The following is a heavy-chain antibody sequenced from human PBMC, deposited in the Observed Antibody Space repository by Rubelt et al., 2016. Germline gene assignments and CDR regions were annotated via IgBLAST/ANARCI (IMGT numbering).Heavy chain of an antibody. Sequence: EVQLVESGGSLIQPGGSLSLSCAASGFTVSNTYMSWVLQAPGQGLEWVSLLYPGGSTYYAESVKGRFTICRDDTKNRLDLQMNSLRGEDTAVYYGARGGGYSSSWRFDYWGQGTLVTVSS. J-gene: IGHJ4*02. V-gene: IGHV3-53*01. D-gene: IGHD2-2*01. CDR1: GFTVSNTY. CDR2: LYPGGST. CDR3: ARGGGYSSSWRFDY.